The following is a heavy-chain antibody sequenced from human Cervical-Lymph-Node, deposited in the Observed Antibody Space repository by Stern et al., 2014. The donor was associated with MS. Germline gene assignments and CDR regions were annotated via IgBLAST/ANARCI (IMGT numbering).Heavy chain of an antibody. V-gene: IGHV3-7*01. CDR1: GFTFSNSW. Sequence: EEQLVESGGDLVQPGGSLRLSCAASGFTFSNSWMDWVRQAPGKGLEWVANIKEDGSEKYYVDSVKGRFTISRDNAKNSLYLQMDSLRVEDTAVYYCSRYLGYWGQGTLVTVSS. J-gene: IGHJ4*02. CDR3: SRYLGY. CDR2: IKEDGSEK.